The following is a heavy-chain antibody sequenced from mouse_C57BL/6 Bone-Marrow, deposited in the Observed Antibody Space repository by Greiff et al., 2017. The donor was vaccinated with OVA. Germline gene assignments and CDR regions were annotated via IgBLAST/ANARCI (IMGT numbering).Heavy chain of an antibody. CDR1: GFTFSDYG. CDR2: ISSGSSTI. D-gene: IGHD2-3*01. V-gene: IGHV5-17*01. J-gene: IGHJ2*01. Sequence: EVKLQESGGGLVKPGGSLKLPCAAPGFTFSDYGMHWVRQAPEKGLEWVAYISSGSSTIYYADTVKGRFTISRDNAKNTLFLQMTSLRSEDTAMYYCARNGYYDYWGQGTTLTVSS. CDR3: ARNGYYDY.